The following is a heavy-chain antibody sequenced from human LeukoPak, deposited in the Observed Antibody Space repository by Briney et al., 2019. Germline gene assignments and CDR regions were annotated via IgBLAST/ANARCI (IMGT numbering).Heavy chain of an antibody. Sequence: SETLSLTCTVSGDSVSSSPFYWAWIRQSPGKGLEWIASIYYRRTTYTHYNPSPESRLTISIDTSNNQFSLKLRSVTAADTAVYYCATTGDFGGGYIREAAGFESWGQGTLVTVSS. V-gene: IGHV4-39*01. CDR2: IYYRRTT. D-gene: IGHD3-3*01. CDR3: ATTGDFGGGYIREAAGFES. J-gene: IGHJ4*02. CDR1: GDSVSSSPFY.